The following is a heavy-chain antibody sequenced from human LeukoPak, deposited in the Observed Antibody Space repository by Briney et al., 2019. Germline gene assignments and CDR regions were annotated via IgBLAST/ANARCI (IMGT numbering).Heavy chain of an antibody. J-gene: IGHJ4*02. CDR3: AKCTGSYSSGWSAFDY. V-gene: IGHV3-30*18. CDR1: GFTLSSYA. CDR2: ISYDGSNK. D-gene: IGHD6-19*01. Sequence: PGRSLRLSCAASGFTLSSYAMHWVRQAPGKGLEWVAVISYDGSNKYYADSVKGRFTISRDNSKNTLYLQMNSLRAEDTAVYYCAKCTGSYSSGWSAFDYWGQGTLVTVSS.